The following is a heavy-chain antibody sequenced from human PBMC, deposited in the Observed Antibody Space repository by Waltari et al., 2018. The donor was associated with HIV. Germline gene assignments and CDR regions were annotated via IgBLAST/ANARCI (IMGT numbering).Heavy chain of an antibody. Sequence: EVKLVESGGRLVQPRGSLRLSCVASGFTFSSYWMHWVRHAPGKGLVWSSRVISDGNSTVYADSVKGRFTISRDNAKNTLFLQMNSLRVEDTAVYFCARSLYYDFWSAYPPDYWGQGTRVTVSS. V-gene: IGHV3-74*03. CDR2: VISDGNST. CDR3: ARSLYYDFWSAYPPDY. CDR1: GFTFSSYW. D-gene: IGHD3-3*01. J-gene: IGHJ4*02.